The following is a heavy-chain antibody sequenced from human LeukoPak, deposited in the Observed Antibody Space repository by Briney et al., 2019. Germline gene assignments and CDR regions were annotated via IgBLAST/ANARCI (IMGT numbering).Heavy chain of an antibody. CDR1: GYTFTSYG. CDR3: ARAGGVAVAGEDFDY. D-gene: IGHD6-19*01. J-gene: IGHJ4*02. V-gene: IGHV1-18*01. CDR2: ISAYNGNT. Sequence: ASVKVSCKASGYTFTSYGISWVRQAPGQGLEWMGWISAYNGNTNYAQKLQGRVTMTTDTSTSTAYMELRSLRSDDTAVYYCARAGGVAVAGEDFDYWGQGTLVTVSS.